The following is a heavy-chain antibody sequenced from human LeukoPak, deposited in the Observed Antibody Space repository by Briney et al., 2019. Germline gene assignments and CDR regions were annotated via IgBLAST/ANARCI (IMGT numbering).Heavy chain of an antibody. D-gene: IGHD6-13*01. V-gene: IGHV3-21*01. CDR3: ARQQLEPHYYYYYMDV. CDR1: GFTFSSYS. Sequence: GGSLRLSCGASGFTFSSYSMNWVRQAPGKGLEWVSSIRSSSSYIYYADSVKGRFTISRDNAKNSLYLQMNSLRAEDTAVYYCARQQLEPHYYYYYMDVWGKGTTVTVSS. CDR2: IRSSSSYI. J-gene: IGHJ6*03.